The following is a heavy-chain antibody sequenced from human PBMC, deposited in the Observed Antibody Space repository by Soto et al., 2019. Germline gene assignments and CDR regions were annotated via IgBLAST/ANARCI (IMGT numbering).Heavy chain of an antibody. V-gene: IGHV4-59*01. D-gene: IGHD1-26*01. J-gene: IGHJ4*02. CDR1: GGSISSYY. CDR3: ARRYGGNFDF. Sequence: SETLSLTCTVSGGSISSYYWSWIRQPPGKGLEWIGYIYYSGSTNYNPSLKSRVTISVDTSKNQFSLKLSSVTAADTAVYYCARRYGGNFDFWGQGTLVTSPQ. CDR2: IYYSGST.